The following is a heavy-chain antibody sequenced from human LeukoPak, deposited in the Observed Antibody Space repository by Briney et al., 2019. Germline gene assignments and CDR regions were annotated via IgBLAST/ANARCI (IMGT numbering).Heavy chain of an antibody. CDR3: ARRYYDFWSGYSFDY. V-gene: IGHV3-7*01. D-gene: IGHD3-3*01. J-gene: IGHJ4*02. CDR1: GFTFSDYW. Sequence: SGGSLRLSCAVSGFTFSDYWMTWVRQAPGRGLEWVANIKEDGSDKQYVDSVQGRFTISRDNAKNSLYLQMNSLRAEDTAVYYCARRYYDFWSGYSFDYWGQGTLVTVSS. CDR2: IKEDGSDK.